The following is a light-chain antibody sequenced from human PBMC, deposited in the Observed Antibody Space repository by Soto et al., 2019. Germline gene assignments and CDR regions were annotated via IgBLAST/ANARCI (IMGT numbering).Light chain of an antibody. CDR1: QRITNNF. CDR2: GAS. CDR3: QQYGRSPFT. V-gene: IGKV3-20*01. J-gene: IGKJ2*01. Sequence: EIVLTQSPCTLSLSPGERATLSCRASQRITNNFLAWFQQKPGLAPRLLIPGASTRASVVPDRFSGGGSGTDFVLTISRLEPEDFAVYYCQQYGRSPFTFGQGTKLQIK.